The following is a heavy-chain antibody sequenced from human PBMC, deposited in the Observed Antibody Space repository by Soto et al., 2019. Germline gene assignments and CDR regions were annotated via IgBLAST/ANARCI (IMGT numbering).Heavy chain of an antibody. Sequence: GGSLRLSCAASGFTFSSYAMSWVRQAPGKGLEWVSAISGSGGSTYYADSVKGRFTISIDNSKNTLYLQMNSLRAEDTAVDYCAKDWSSSYYYYMDVWGKGTTVTVSS. CDR1: GFTFSSYA. J-gene: IGHJ6*03. CDR3: AKDWSSSYYYYMDV. V-gene: IGHV3-23*01. D-gene: IGHD6-13*01. CDR2: ISGSGGST.